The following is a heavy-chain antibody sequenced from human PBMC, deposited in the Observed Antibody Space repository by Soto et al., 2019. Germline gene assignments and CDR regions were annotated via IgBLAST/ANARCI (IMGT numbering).Heavy chain of an antibody. CDR1: GGSISSSSYY. J-gene: IGHJ6*02. CDR3: ARQSLQVLLWFGGCMDV. Sequence: PSETLSLTCTVSGGSISSSSYYWGWIRQPPGKGLEWIGSIYYSGSTYYNPSLKSGATISVETYRNQFPLQLSSVTAADTAVYYCARQSLQVLLWFGGCMDVWGHGTTVTVSS. V-gene: IGHV4-39*01. CDR2: IYYSGST. D-gene: IGHD3-10*01.